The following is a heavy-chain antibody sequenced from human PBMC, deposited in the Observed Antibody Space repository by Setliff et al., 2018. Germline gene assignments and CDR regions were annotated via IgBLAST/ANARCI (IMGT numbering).Heavy chain of an antibody. Sequence: SETLSLTCNVSGGSINSRSYYWGWIRQPPGKGLEWIAMISYGGDAYYNPSLKSRVTMSVDTSRNQFSLKLSSVTAADTAVYYCARHVGSRGRGYNYYYYYMDVWGKGTTVTVSS. CDR2: ISYGGDA. CDR3: ARHVGSRGRGYNYYYYYMDV. CDR1: GGSINSRSYY. V-gene: IGHV4-39*01. D-gene: IGHD3-10*01. J-gene: IGHJ6*03.